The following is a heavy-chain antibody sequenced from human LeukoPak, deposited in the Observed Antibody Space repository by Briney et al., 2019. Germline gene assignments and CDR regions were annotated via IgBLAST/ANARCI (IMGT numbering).Heavy chain of an antibody. D-gene: IGHD1-26*01. CDR1: GGSISSYF. J-gene: IGHJ4*02. CDR2: ISYSGST. V-gene: IGHV4-59*08. CDR3: ARRRERRRTDRFDYFDY. Sequence: SETLSLTCTVSGGSISSYFWSWFRQPPGKGLEWIGYISYSGSTNYNPSLKSRITISLDTSKNQFSLKLSSVTAADTAVYYCARRRERRRTDRFDYFDYWGQGALVTVSS.